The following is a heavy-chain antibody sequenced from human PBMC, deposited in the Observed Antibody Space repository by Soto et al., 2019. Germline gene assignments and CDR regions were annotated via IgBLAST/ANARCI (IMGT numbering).Heavy chain of an antibody. J-gene: IGHJ4*02. CDR1: GFTFDDYG. Sequence: GGSLRLSCAASGFTFDDYGMSWVRQAPGKGLEWVSGINWNGGSTGYADSVKGRFTISRDNAKNSLYLQMNSLRAEDTALYYCARAFSYSSGHYYFDYWGQGTLVTVSS. D-gene: IGHD6-19*01. V-gene: IGHV3-20*04. CDR3: ARAFSYSSGHYYFDY. CDR2: INWNGGST.